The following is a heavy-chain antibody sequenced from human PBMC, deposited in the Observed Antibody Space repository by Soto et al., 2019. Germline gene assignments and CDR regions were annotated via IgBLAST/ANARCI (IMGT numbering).Heavy chain of an antibody. Sequence: PSETLSLTCAVYGGSFSGYYWSWIRQPPGKELEWIGEINHSGSTNYNPSLKSRVTISVDTSKNQFSLKLSSVTAADTAVYYCARGVSLVRFGLGWFDPWGQGTLVTVSS. J-gene: IGHJ5*02. CDR1: GGSFSGYY. CDR3: ARGVSLVRFGLGWFDP. CDR2: INHSGST. V-gene: IGHV4-34*01. D-gene: IGHD6-13*01.